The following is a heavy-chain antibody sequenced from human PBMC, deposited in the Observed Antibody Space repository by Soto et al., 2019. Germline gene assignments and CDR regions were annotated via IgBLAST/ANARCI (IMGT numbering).Heavy chain of an antibody. J-gene: IGHJ4*02. V-gene: IGHV1-69*12. CDR1: GGTFSSYA. CDR2: IIPIFGTA. Sequence: QVQLVQSGAEVKKPGSSVKVSCKASGGTFSSYAISWVRQAPGQGLEWMGGIIPIFGTANYAQKFQGRVTITADASTSTAYRELSSLRSEDTGVYYCARVRVRFLEWLGAEGWGQGTLVTVSS. CDR3: ARVRVRFLEWLGAEG. D-gene: IGHD3-3*01.